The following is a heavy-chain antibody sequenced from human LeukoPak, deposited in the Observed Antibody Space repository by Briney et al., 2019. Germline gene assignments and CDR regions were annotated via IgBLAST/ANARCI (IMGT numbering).Heavy chain of an antibody. CDR2: IYHSGST. CDR1: GGSISSDDYS. CDR3: ARSPSYSSSSY. V-gene: IGHV4-30-2*01. D-gene: IGHD6-13*01. J-gene: IGHJ4*02. Sequence: KPSETLSLTCAVSGGSISSDDYSWNWIRQPPGKGLEWIGYIYHSGSTNYNPSLKSRVTISVDASKNQFSLKLSSVTAADTAVYYCARSPSYSSSSYWGQGTLVTVSS.